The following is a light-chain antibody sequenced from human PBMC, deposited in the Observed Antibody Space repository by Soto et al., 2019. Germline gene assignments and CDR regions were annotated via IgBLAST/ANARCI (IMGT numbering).Light chain of an antibody. V-gene: IGKV3-20*01. CDR2: GAS. CDR3: QQYGSSPPSST. Sequence: EIVLTQSPGTLSLSPGERATFSCRASQRVSSGYLAWYQQKPGQAPRLLIYGASNRATDIPDRFSGRGSGTDFTLTISRLEPEDFAVYYCQQYGSSPPSSTFGQGTRLEIK. J-gene: IGKJ5*01. CDR1: QRVSSGY.